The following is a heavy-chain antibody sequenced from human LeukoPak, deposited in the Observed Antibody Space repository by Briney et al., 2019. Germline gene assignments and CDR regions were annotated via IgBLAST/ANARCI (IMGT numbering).Heavy chain of an antibody. V-gene: IGHV1-18*01. D-gene: IGHD6-13*01. CDR2: ISAYNGNT. Sequence: GASVTVSCKASGYTFTSYGINWLRQAPGQGPEWMGWISAYNGNTKYAQNLQGRVTMTTDTSTSTAYMELRRLRSDDTAVSYCSRDLPYSSSWESIDYWGQGTLVTVSS. CDR3: SRDLPYSSSWESIDY. J-gene: IGHJ4*02. CDR1: GYTFTSYG.